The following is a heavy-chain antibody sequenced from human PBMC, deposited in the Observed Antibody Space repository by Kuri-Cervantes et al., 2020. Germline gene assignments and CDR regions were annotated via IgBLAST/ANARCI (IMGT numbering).Heavy chain of an antibody. CDR3: ARAQTLLWLDPAFDI. J-gene: IGHJ3*02. V-gene: IGHV3-11*01. CDR1: GFTFNDYY. CDR2: ISCSGSTI. Sequence: GESLKISCAASGFTFNDYYMSWIRQAPGKGLEWVSYISCSGSTIYYANSVKGRFTISRDNAKNSLYLQMNSLRAEDTAVYYCARAQTLLWLDPAFDIWGQGTMVTVSS. D-gene: IGHD3-10*01.